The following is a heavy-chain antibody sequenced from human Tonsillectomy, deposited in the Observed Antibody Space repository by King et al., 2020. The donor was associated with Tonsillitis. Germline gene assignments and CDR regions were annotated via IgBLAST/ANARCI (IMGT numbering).Heavy chain of an antibody. CDR2: IDWDYDK. CDR3: ARSFPSSSGYWD. D-gene: IGHD3-22*01. V-gene: IGHV2-70*01. Sequence: TLKESGPALVKPTQTLTLTCTFSGFSLSMRGMCVSWIRQPPGKALDWLALIDWDYDKYYSTSLKTRLTMSKDTSKNQGVLTMTNMDPVDTATYYCARSFPSSSGYWDWGQGTLVTVSS. CDR1: GFSLSMRGMC. J-gene: IGHJ4*02.